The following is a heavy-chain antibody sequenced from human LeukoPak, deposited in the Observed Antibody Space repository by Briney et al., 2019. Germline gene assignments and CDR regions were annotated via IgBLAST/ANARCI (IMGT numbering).Heavy chain of an antibody. CDR1: GFTFSSYA. V-gene: IGHV3-23*01. D-gene: IGHD3-10*01. J-gene: IGHJ4*02. Sequence: PGGSLRLSCAASGFTFSSYAMSWVRQAPGKGLEWVSAISGSGGSTYYANSVKGRFTISRDNSKNTLYLQMNSLRAEDKAVFYCAKDPRSGSYYKPQSYWGQGTLVTVSS. CDR3: AKDPRSGSYYKPQSY. CDR2: ISGSGGST.